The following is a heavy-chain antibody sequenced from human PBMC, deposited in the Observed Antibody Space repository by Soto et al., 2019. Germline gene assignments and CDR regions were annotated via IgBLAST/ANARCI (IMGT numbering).Heavy chain of an antibody. CDR3: ARLRIRVYFDY. Sequence: PSETLSLTCTVSGCSISSSSYYWGWIRQPPGKGLEWIGSIYYSGSTYYNPSLKSRVTISVDTSKDQFSLKLSSVTAADTAVYYCARLRIRVYFDYWGQGTLVTVSS. J-gene: IGHJ4*02. D-gene: IGHD2-15*01. V-gene: IGHV4-39*01. CDR1: GCSISSSSYY. CDR2: IYYSGST.